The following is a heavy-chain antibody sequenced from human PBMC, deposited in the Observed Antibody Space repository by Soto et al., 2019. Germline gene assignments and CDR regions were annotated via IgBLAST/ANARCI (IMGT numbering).Heavy chain of an antibody. V-gene: IGHV2-5*02. D-gene: IGHD2-2*01. Sequence: QITLNESGPPLVKPTQTLTLTCTFSGFSLSTRDVGVGWIRQPPGEALEWLGVVYWDDSKTYSPSLESRLTIPRDTSKNQVVLRMTKMDPVYTATYYCAHCRGGVASFWGQGTLVTVSS. CDR3: AHCRGGVASF. J-gene: IGHJ4*02. CDR1: GFSLSTRDVG. CDR2: VYWDDSK.